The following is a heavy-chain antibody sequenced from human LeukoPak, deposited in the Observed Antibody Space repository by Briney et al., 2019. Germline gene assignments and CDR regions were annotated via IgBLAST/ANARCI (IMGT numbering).Heavy chain of an antibody. J-gene: IGHJ6*02. Sequence: ASVKVSCKASGYTFTSYAMHWVRQAPGQRLEWMGWINAGNGNTKYSQKFQGRVTITRDTSASTAYMELSSLRSEDTAVYYCARSIVPAAINYYYYGMDVWGQGTTVTASS. D-gene: IGHD2-2*01. CDR1: GYTFTSYA. CDR3: ARSIVPAAINYYYYGMDV. V-gene: IGHV1-3*01. CDR2: INAGNGNT.